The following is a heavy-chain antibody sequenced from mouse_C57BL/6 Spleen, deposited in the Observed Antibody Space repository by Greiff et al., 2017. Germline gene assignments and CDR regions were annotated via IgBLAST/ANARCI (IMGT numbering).Heavy chain of an antibody. V-gene: IGHV1-50*01. CDR3: ARRGGYRGYFDV. CDR1: GYTFTSYW. CDR2: IDPSDSYT. D-gene: IGHD3-1*01. Sequence: VQLQQSGAELVKPGASVKLSCKASGYTFTSYWMQWVKQRPGQGLEWIGEIDPSDSYTNYNQKFKGKATLTVDTSSSTAYMQLSSLTSEDSAVYYCARRGGYRGYFDVWGTGTTVTVSS. J-gene: IGHJ1*03.